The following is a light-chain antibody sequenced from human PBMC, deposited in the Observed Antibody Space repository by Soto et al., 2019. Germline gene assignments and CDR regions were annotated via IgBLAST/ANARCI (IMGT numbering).Light chain of an antibody. J-gene: IGKJ5*01. CDR2: XAS. Sequence: IVLTQSAATLSLSLGEGATLSCRPSQGLXSHLVWYQKKPGKAPRILYVXASNRATVIPARFSGSGCGTDFTLTISSLEPEYLEVYYCQQRSNWPTFGQGTRLEIK. V-gene: IGKV3-11*01. CDR3: QQRSNWPT. CDR1: QGLXSH.